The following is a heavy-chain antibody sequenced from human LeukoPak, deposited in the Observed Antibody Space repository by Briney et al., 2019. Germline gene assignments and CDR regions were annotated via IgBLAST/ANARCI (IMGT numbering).Heavy chain of an antibody. CDR3: ARTLNGYSYGYPVDY. J-gene: IGHJ4*02. CDR1: GGSVSSGHYY. Sequence: SETLSLTCTVSGGSVSSGHYYWSWIRQPPGKGLEWIGYVYYSGSTNYNPSLKSRVTISVDTSKNQFSLKLSSVTAADTAVYYCARTLNGYSYGYPVDYWGQGTLVTVSS. V-gene: IGHV4-61*01. D-gene: IGHD5-18*01. CDR2: VYYSGST.